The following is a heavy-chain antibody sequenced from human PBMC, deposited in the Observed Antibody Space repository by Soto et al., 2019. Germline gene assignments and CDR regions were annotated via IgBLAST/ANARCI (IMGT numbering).Heavy chain of an antibody. V-gene: IGHV3-21*01. CDR3: ARFFAAAAGTQGYYYYGMAF. D-gene: IGHD6-13*01. CDR2: ISSSSSYI. CDR1: EVTFINYS. J-gene: IGHJ6*02. Sequence: GVSLTLSCTACEVTFINYSMSCVRKTPGKRSGWVSSISSSSSYIYYADSVKGRFTISRDNAKNSLYLQMNSLRAEDTAVYYCARFFAAAAGTQGYYYYGMAFWGQGTTVTVSS.